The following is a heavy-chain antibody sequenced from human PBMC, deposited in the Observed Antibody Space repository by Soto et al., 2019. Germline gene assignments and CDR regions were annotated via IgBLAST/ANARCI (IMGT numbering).Heavy chain of an antibody. CDR3: ARLQIAVDAFGI. D-gene: IGHD6-19*01. V-gene: IGHV4-39*01. CDR1: GGSISSSSYY. J-gene: IGHJ3*02. Sequence: SETLSLTCTVSGGSISSSSYYWGWIRQPPGKGLEWIGSIYYSGSTYYNPSLKSRVTISVDTSKNQFSLKLSSVTAADTAVYYCARLQIAVDAFGIWGQGTMVTVSS. CDR2: IYYSGST.